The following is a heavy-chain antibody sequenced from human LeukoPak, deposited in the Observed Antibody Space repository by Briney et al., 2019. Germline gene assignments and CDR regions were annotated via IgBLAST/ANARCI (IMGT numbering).Heavy chain of an antibody. CDR3: AKSRPHYSQSGVYYSLFDN. J-gene: IGHJ4*02. Sequence: GGSLRLSCAASGFTFNNYAISWVRQAPGKGLEWVSAISGSGDSTFYADSVRGRFAISRDYSKSTLYLQMNSLRAEDTAIYYCAKSRPHYSQSGVYYSLFDNWGQGTLVTVSS. CDR1: GFTFNNYA. CDR2: ISGSGDST. D-gene: IGHD3-22*01. V-gene: IGHV3-23*01.